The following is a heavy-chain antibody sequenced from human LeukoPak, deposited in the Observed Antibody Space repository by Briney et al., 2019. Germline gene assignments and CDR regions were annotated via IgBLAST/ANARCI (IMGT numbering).Heavy chain of an antibody. Sequence: ASVKVSCRASGYTFTSYAMHWVRQAPGQGLEWMGWINTNTGNPTYAQGFTGRFVFSLDTSVSTAYLQISSLKAEDTAVYYCARSLFYYYDSSGYSHFDYWGQGTLVTVSS. CDR3: ARSLFYYYDSSGYSHFDY. V-gene: IGHV7-4-1*02. CDR1: GYTFTSYA. CDR2: INTNTGNP. J-gene: IGHJ4*02. D-gene: IGHD3-22*01.